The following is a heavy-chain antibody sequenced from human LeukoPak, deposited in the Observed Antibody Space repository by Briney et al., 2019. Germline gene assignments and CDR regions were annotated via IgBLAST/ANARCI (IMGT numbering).Heavy chain of an antibody. CDR3: ARVPLLRFLEWLADY. D-gene: IGHD3-3*01. V-gene: IGHV3-21*01. J-gene: IGHJ4*02. CDR2: ISSSSSYI. CDR1: GFTFSSYS. Sequence: GGSLRLSCAASGFTFSSYSMNWVRQAPGKGLEWVSSISSSSSYIYYADSVKGRFTISRDNAKNSLYLQMNSLRAEDTAVYYCARVPLLRFLEWLADYWGQGTLVTVS.